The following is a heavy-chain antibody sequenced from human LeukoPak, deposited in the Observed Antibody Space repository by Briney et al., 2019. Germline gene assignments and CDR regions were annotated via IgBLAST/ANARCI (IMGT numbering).Heavy chain of an antibody. Sequence: SETLSLPCAVYGGSFSGYYWSWIRQPPGKGLEWIGEINHSGSTNYNPSLKSRVTISVDTSKNQFSLKLSSVTAADTAVYYCARAYVDTAMVLHVGATVDYYYYMEVWGKGTTVTVSS. CDR3: ARAYVDTAMVLHVGATVDYYYYMEV. CDR2: INHSGST. J-gene: IGHJ6*03. D-gene: IGHD5-18*01. V-gene: IGHV4-34*01. CDR1: GGSFSGYY.